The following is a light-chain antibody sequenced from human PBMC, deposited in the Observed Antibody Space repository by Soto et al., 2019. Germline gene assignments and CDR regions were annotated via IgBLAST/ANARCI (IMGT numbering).Light chain of an antibody. CDR3: QERTGWLPWT. CDR2: DAS. Sequence: EIALTQSPSTLSLPQGGRATLSCRASQSVSLSLAWYQQKPGQAPRLLIYDASKRASGFPARFSGSGSGTGFTLTISSLEPEDFAVYYCQERTGWLPWTFGQGTKVDIK. J-gene: IGKJ1*01. CDR1: QSVSLS. V-gene: IGKV3-11*01.